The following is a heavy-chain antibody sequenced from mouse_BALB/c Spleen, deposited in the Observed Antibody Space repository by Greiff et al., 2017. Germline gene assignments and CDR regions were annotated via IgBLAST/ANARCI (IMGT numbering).Heavy chain of an antibody. Sequence: QVQLKESGAELVKPGASVKLSCKASGYTFTEYIIHWVKQRSGQGLEWIGWFYPGSGSIKYNEKFKDKATLTADKSSSTAYMQLSSLTSENSAVYFCARSTRSQDAMDYWGQGTSVTVSS. J-gene: IGHJ4*01. CDR2: FYPGSGSI. D-gene: IGHD3-2*02. V-gene: IGHV1-62-2*01. CDR1: GYTFTEYI. CDR3: ARSTRSQDAMDY.